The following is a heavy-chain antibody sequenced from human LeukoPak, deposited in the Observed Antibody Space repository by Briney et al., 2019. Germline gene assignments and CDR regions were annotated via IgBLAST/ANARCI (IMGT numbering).Heavy chain of an antibody. CDR3: AKLGMYSGTSY. CDR2: ISGSGEDI. CDR1: GFTFSTYA. V-gene: IGHV3-23*01. D-gene: IGHD1-26*01. Sequence: GGSLRLSCAASGFTFSTYAMSWVRQAPGKGLEWVSRISGSGEDIYYADSVRGRFTISRDNSKNTLYLQMNSLRAEDTAVYYCAKLGMYSGTSYWGQGTLVTVSS. J-gene: IGHJ4*02.